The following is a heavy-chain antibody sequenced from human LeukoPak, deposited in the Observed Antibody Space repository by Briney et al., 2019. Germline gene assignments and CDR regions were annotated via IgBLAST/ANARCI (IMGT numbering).Heavy chain of an antibody. CDR3: ARHGYYYYMDV. J-gene: IGHJ6*03. Sequence: SETLSLTCTVSGGSIYSYYWSWFRQPPGKGLEWIGYIYTSGSTNYNPSLKSRVTISIDTSKNQFSLKLSSVTAADTAVYYCARHGYYYYMDVWGKGTTVTVSS. V-gene: IGHV4-4*09. CDR2: IYTSGST. CDR1: GGSIYSYY.